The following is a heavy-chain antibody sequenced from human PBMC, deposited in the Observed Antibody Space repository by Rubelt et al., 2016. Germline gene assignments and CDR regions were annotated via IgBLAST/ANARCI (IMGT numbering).Heavy chain of an antibody. CDR2: IYHSGST. Sequence: QVQLQESGPGLVKPSETLSLTCTVSGYSISSGYYWGWIRQPPGKGLEWIGSIYHSGSTYYNPSLKSRVTISVDTSKNQFSLKLGSATAADTAVDYGAADFLGAAGTGDWGQGTLVTVSS. V-gene: IGHV4-38-2*02. D-gene: IGHD6-13*01. CDR1: GYSISSGYY. J-gene: IGHJ4*02. CDR3: AADFLGAAGTGD.